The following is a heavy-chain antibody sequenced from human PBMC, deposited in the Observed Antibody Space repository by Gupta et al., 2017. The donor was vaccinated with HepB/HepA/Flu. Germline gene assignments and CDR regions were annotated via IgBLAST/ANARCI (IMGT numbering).Heavy chain of an antibody. J-gene: IGHJ4*02. Sequence: EVQLVESGGGLVKPGGSLRLSCGASGFTFRRHTILWVRQAPGKGLEWVSSIGISGSYVAYADSVKGRFTISRDNAKNSLYLQMNSLRAEDTAIYYCARAQDSDFPQGVDYWGQGTLVTVSS. D-gene: IGHD4-11*01. V-gene: IGHV3-21*01. CDR1: GFTFRRHT. CDR3: ARAQDSDFPQGVDY. CDR2: IGISGSYV.